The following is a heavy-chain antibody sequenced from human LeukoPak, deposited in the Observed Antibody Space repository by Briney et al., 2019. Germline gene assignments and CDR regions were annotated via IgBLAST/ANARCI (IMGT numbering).Heavy chain of an antibody. CDR1: GFTFSSYS. D-gene: IGHD5-18*01. J-gene: IGHJ4*02. CDR2: ISSSSSYI. Sequence: PGGSLRLSCAASGFTFSSYSINWVRQAPGKGLEWVSSISSSSSYIYYADSVKGRFTISRDNAKNSLYLQMNSLRAEDTAVYYCARDRYSYGNPFDYWGQGTLVTVSS. CDR3: ARDRYSYGNPFDY. V-gene: IGHV3-21*01.